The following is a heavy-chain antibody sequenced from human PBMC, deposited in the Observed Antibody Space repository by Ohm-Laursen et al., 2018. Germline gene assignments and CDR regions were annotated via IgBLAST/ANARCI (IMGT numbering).Heavy chain of an antibody. CDR1: GGSISRSRYY. Sequence: TLSLTCTVSGGSISRSRYYWGWIRQPRGTGLEWIATIYYSGSTYYSPSLESRVTISVDTSKNQFSMKLSSVTAADTAVYYCAGAFWNGYNDAFDVWGQGTMVTVSS. J-gene: IGHJ3*01. CDR2: IYYSGST. V-gene: IGHV4-39*01. CDR3: AGAFWNGYNDAFDV. D-gene: IGHD3-3*01.